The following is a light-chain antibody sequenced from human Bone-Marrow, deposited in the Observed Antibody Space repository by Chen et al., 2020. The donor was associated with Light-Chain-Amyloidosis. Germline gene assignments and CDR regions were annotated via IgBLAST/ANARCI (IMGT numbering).Light chain of an antibody. CDR3: QQYGTSPLT. V-gene: IGKV3-20*01. CDR1: QTISSNY. Sequence: EIVLTQSPGTLSLSPGEGANLSCRASQTISSNYLTWYQQKFGQAPRLLIYGSSSRATGIPDRFTGSGSGTDFTLTLHSLEPDDFAMYYCQQYGTSPLTFGGGTKVEIK. J-gene: IGKJ4*01. CDR2: GSS.